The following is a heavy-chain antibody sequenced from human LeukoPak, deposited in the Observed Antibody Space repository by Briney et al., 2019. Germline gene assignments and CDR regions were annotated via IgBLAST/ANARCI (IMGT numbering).Heavy chain of an antibody. D-gene: IGHD5-12*01. CDR3: ARAGRLRIWAHFDY. J-gene: IGHJ4*02. Sequence: PSETLSLTCAVYGGSFSGYYWSWIRQPPGKGLEWIGEINHSGSTNYNPSLKSRVTISVDTSKNQFSLKLSSVTAADTAVYYCARAGRLRIWAHFDYWGQGTLVTVSS. CDR1: GGSFSGYY. CDR2: INHSGST. V-gene: IGHV4-34*01.